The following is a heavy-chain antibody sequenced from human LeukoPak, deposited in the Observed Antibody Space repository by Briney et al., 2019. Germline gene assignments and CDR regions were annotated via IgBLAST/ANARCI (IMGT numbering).Heavy chain of an antibody. CDR2: ISGSGGST. V-gene: IGHV3-23*01. D-gene: IGHD2-15*01. J-gene: IGHJ4*02. CDR3: AKSDPHRYCSGGSCHPHDY. CDR1: GFTFSSYG. Sequence: PGGSLRLSCAGSGFTFSSYGMSWVRQAPGKGLEWVSAISGSGGSTYYADSVKGRFTISRDNSKNTLYLQMNSLRAEDTAVYYCAKSDPHRYCSGGSCHPHDYWGQGTLVTVSS.